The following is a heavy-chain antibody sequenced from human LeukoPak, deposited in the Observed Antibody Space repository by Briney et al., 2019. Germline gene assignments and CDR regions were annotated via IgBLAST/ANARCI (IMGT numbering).Heavy chain of an antibody. CDR3: ARAYCSSTSCYTDAFDI. CDR1: GYTFTSYG. Sequence: ASVKVSCKASGYTFTSYGISWVRQAPGQGLEGMGWISAYNGNTNYAQKLQGRVTMTTDTSTSTAYMELRSLRSDDTAVYYCARAYCSSTSCYTDAFDIWGQGTMVTVSS. J-gene: IGHJ3*02. CDR2: ISAYNGNT. V-gene: IGHV1-18*04. D-gene: IGHD2-2*02.